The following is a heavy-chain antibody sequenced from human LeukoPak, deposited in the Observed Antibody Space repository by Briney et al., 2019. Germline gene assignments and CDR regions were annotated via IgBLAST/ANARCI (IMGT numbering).Heavy chain of an antibody. V-gene: IGHV4-39*07. CDR3: ARRTYYYDSSGYRPRYYYYYMDV. Sequence: SETLSLTCTVSGGSIGNNNYYWGWIRQPPGKGLEWIGSIYYSGNTYYNPSLESRVTISVDTSKNQFSLKLRSVTAADTAVYYCARRTYYYDSSGYRPRYYYYYMDVWGKGTTVTVSS. J-gene: IGHJ6*03. CDR2: IYYSGNT. CDR1: GGSIGNNNYY. D-gene: IGHD3-22*01.